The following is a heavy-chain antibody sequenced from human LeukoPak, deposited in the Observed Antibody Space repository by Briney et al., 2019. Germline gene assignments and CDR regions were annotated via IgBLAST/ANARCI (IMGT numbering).Heavy chain of an antibody. Sequence: GGSLRLSCAASGFTFSSYAMHWVRQAPGKGLEWVAVISYDGSNKYYADSVKGRFTISRDNSKNTLHLQMSSLRAEDTAVYYCAKRVSFSVDSWGQGTLVTVSS. CDR2: ISYDGSNK. CDR3: AKRVSFSVDS. CDR1: GFTFSSYA. D-gene: IGHD3-10*01. V-gene: IGHV3-30*04. J-gene: IGHJ4*02.